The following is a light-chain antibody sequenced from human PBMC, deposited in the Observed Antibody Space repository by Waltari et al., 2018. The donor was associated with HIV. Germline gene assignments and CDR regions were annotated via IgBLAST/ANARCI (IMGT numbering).Light chain of an antibody. CDR1: DTDSSLYKF. Sequence: AVTQPASVSGLPGQSTTISCTGDDTDSSLYKFVSLYQQHSGKPPRLILYDVDSRASGGSDRFSGSMSGNTASLTISGLRAEDEGHYYCASFTGDNTVMFGGGTEVTVL. CDR2: DVD. CDR3: ASFTGDNTVM. J-gene: IGLJ3*02. V-gene: IGLV2-14*03.